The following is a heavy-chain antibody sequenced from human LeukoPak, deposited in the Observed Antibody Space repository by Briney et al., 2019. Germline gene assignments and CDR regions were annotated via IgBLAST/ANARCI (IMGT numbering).Heavy chain of an antibody. V-gene: IGHV1-2*02. D-gene: IGHD3-10*01. J-gene: IGHJ4*02. Sequence: ASVKVSCKASGYTFTGYYMHWVRQAPGQGLEWMGWINPNRGGTNYAQKFQGRVTMTRDTSISTAYMELSRLRSDDTAVYYCARGGSGSYPFDYWGQGTLVTVSS. CDR2: INPNRGGT. CDR1: GYTFTGYY. CDR3: ARGGSGSYPFDY.